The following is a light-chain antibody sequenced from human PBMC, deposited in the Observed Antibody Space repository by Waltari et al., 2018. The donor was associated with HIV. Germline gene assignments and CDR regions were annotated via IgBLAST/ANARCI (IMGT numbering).Light chain of an antibody. CDR3: GAWDSSLSADVV. V-gene: IGLV1-51*01. CDR2: DNN. CDR1: SSNLGNHY. J-gene: IGLJ2*01. Sequence: QSLLPHPPPVSPAPGQKVHPPSPGTSSNLGNHYVSWYQQLPGTAPKLLIYDNNKRPSGIPDRFSGSKSGTSATLGITGLQTGDEADYYCGAWDSSLSADVVFGGGTKLTVL.